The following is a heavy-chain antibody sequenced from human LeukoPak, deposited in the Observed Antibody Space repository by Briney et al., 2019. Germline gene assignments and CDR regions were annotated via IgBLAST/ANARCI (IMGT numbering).Heavy chain of an antibody. V-gene: IGHV1-8*01. CDR2: MNPNSGNT. D-gene: IGHD6-19*01. Sequence: ASVKVSCKASGYTFTSYDINWVRQATGQGLEWMGWMNPNSGNTGYAQKFQGRVTMTRNTSISTAYMELSSLRSEDTAVYYCARSLADMRALLLWLATEDPYYFDYWGQGTLVTVSS. J-gene: IGHJ4*02. CDR3: ARSLADMRALLLWLATEDPYYFDY. CDR1: GYTFTSYD.